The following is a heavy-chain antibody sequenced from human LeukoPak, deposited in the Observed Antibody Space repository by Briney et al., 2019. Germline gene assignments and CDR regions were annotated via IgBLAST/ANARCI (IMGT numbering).Heavy chain of an antibody. CDR1: GGSISSGSYY. D-gene: IGHD6-13*01. J-gene: IGHJ4*02. Sequence: SQTLSLTCTVSGGSISSGSYYWSWIRQPAGKGLEWIGRIYTSGSTNYNPSLKSRVTISVDTSKNQFSLKLSSVTAADTVVYYCASPPAGYSSSWYGNWGQGTLVTVSS. CDR2: IYTSGST. CDR3: ASPPAGYSSSWYGN. V-gene: IGHV4-61*02.